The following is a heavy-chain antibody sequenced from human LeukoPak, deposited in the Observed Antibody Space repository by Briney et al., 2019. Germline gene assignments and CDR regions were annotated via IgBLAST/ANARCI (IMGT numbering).Heavy chain of an antibody. J-gene: IGHJ4*02. V-gene: IGHV3-48*03. CDR2: ISSSTNTI. CDR3: AMRFDY. CDR1: GFTFSSYE. Sequence: GGSLRLSCAASGFTFSSYEMNWVRQAPGKGLEWVSCISSSTNTIYYADSVKGRFTISRDNAKNSLYLQMNSLRAEDTAVYYCAMRFDYWGQGTLVTVSS. D-gene: IGHD3-10*01.